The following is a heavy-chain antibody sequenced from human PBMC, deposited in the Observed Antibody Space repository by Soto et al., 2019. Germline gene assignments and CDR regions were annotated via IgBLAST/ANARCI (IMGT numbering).Heavy chain of an antibody. D-gene: IGHD2-2*01. Sequence: QVQLVESGGGVVQPGRSLRLSCATSGFTFSSYAIHWVRQAPGNGLEWVAVISYDGSNKNYADSVKGGFTISRDNSKNTVDLEWNSLRAEDTSVYYCARDGVGVVPAAIRFDYWGQGPLVSVSS. V-gene: IGHV3-30-3*01. CDR3: ARDGVGVVPAAIRFDY. CDR1: GFTFSSYA. CDR2: ISYDGSNK. J-gene: IGHJ4*02.